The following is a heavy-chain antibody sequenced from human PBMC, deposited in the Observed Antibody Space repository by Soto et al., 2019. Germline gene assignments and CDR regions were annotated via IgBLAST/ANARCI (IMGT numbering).Heavy chain of an antibody. CDR3: ARDEGDGDLDRAFDI. D-gene: IGHD4-17*01. CDR2: IIPIFGTA. Sequence: GASVKVSCKASGYTFTSYGMSWVRQAPGQGLEWMGGIIPIFGTANYAQKFQGRVTITADESTSTAYMELSSLRSEDTAVYYCARDEGDGDLDRAFDIWGQGTMVTVS. V-gene: IGHV1-69*13. J-gene: IGHJ3*02. CDR1: GYTFTSYG.